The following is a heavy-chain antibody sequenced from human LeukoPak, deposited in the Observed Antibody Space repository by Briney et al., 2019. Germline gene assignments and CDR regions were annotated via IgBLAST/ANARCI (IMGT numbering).Heavy chain of an antibody. J-gene: IGHJ4*02. CDR3: ARVFHYYDYVWGSYRFDY. Sequence: ASVKVSCKASGYTFTSYGISWVRQAPGQGLEWMGWISAYNGNTNYAQKLQGRVTMTTDTSTSTAYMELRSLRSDDTAAYYCARVFHYYDYVWGSYRFDYWGQGTLVTVSS. D-gene: IGHD3-16*02. CDR1: GYTFTSYG. V-gene: IGHV1-18*01. CDR2: ISAYNGNT.